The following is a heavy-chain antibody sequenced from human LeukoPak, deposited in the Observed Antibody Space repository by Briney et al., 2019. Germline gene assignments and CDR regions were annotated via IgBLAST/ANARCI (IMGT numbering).Heavy chain of an antibody. CDR1: GYTFTSYA. V-gene: IGHV7-4-1*02. D-gene: IGHD4-17*01. Sequence: ASVKVSCKASGYTFTSYAIHWVRQAPGQGLEWMGWINTNTGNPTYAQGFTGRFVFSLDTSVSTAYLQVSSLKAEDTAVYYCARRETLTTVIHWGQGTLVTVSS. CDR2: INTNTGNP. J-gene: IGHJ4*02. CDR3: ARRETLTTVIH.